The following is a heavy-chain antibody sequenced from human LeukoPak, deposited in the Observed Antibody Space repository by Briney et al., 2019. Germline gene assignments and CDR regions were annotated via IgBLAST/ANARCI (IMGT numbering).Heavy chain of an antibody. CDR1: GYTFTNFG. V-gene: IGHV1-18*01. CDR2: ISTTNGDT. Sequence: ASVRVSCKASGYTFTNFGISWVRQAPGQGLEYMGWISTTNGDTNYALKVQGRVTMTTDASTTTATMELRNLRSDDSGVYYCARDTVLFAPSHPQRAAFDVWGQGTMVTVSS. J-gene: IGHJ3*01. D-gene: IGHD2/OR15-2a*01. CDR3: ARDTVLFAPSHPQRAAFDV.